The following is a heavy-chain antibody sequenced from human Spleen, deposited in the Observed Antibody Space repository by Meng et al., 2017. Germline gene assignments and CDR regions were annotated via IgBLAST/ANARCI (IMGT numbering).Heavy chain of an antibody. CDR2: IKSKVNGGTT. V-gene: IGHV3-15*01. CDR3: AHSPPTCSLCYFDY. J-gene: IGHJ4*02. D-gene: IGHD2-15*01. Sequence: GESLKISCVASGITFRNLWMTWVRQAPGKGLEWVGRIKSKVNGGTTDFAAPVKGRFTISRDDPENTLYLQMNSLRAEDTAVYYCAHSPPTCSLCYFDYWGQGTLVTVSS. CDR1: GITFRNLW.